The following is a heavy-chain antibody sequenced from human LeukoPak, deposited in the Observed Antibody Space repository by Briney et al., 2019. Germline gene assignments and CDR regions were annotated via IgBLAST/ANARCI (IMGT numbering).Heavy chain of an antibody. Sequence: SETLSLTCTVSGGSISPYYWSWIRQPPGKGPEWIAYITHSGSTVYNPSLKSRATISLDTSKKQFSLKLSSVTTADTALYYCARENYSLDYWGQGTLVTVSS. CDR1: GGSISPYY. CDR3: ARENYSLDY. CDR2: ITHSGST. V-gene: IGHV4-59*01. J-gene: IGHJ4*02. D-gene: IGHD2-15*01.